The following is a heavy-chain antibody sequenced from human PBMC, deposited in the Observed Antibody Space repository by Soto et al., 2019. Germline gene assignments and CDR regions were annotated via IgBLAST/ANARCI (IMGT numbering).Heavy chain of an antibody. Sequence: GASVKVSCKASGYTFTSYGISWVRQAPGQGLEWMGWISAYNGNTNYAQKLQGRVTMTTDTSTSTAYMELRSLRSDDTAVYYCASGYSSSSYTGHYYYGMDVWGQGTTVTVSS. CDR1: GYTFTSYG. V-gene: IGHV1-18*04. CDR2: ISAYNGNT. J-gene: IGHJ6*02. D-gene: IGHD6-6*01. CDR3: ASGYSSSSYTGHYYYGMDV.